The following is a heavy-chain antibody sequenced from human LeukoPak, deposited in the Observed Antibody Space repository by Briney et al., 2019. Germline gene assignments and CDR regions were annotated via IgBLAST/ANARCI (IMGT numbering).Heavy chain of an antibody. V-gene: IGHV3-30-3*01. J-gene: IGHJ4*02. CDR3: ARDTLRE. CDR2: ISFDGSNK. Sequence: GTSLRLSCAVSGFTFSGYTMHWVRQAPGKGLEWVAVISFDGSNKYYGDSVKGRFTISRDNSKNTLYLQMNSLRPDDTAIYYCARDTLREWGQGTLVTVSS. CDR1: GFTFSGYT. D-gene: IGHD3-10*01.